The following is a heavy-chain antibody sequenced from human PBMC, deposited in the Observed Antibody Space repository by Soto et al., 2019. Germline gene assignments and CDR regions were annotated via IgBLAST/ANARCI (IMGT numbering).Heavy chain of an antibody. V-gene: IGHV5-51*01. CDR3: ARPARTAMVTYYYGLDV. CDR2: IYPGDSDT. CDR1: GYSFTSYW. Sequence: PGESLKISCKGSGYSFTSYWIGWVRQMPGKGLEWMGIIYPGDSDTRYSPSFQGQVTISADKSINTVYLQWSSLKASDTAIYYCARPARTAMVTYYYGLDVWGQGTTVTVSS. J-gene: IGHJ6*02. D-gene: IGHD5-18*01.